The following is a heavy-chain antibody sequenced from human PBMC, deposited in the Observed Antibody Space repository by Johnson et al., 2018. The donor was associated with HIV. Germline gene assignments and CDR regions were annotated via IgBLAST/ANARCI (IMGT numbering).Heavy chain of an antibody. CDR1: GFTFSDYY. D-gene: IGHD2-2*01. Sequence: QVQLVESGGGLVKPGGSLRLSCAASGFTFSDYYMRWIRQAPGRGLEWVAVISYDGRNKYYAASVKGRFTISRDNSKNIVYLQMNGLRGEDTAVYYCARGPGRVSRHEEVAFDIWGQGTMVTVSS. CDR3: ARGPGRVSRHEEVAFDI. J-gene: IGHJ3*02. V-gene: IGHV3-30*03. CDR2: ISYDGRNK.